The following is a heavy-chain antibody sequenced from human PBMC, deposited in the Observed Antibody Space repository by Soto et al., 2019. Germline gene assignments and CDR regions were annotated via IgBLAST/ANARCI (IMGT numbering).Heavy chain of an antibody. D-gene: IGHD3-10*01. CDR1: GYSFANYW. J-gene: IGHJ6*02. V-gene: IGHV5-51*01. CDR2: IYPGDSDT. Sequence: PGESLKISCQGSGYSFANYWIAWVRQMPGKGLEWVGVIYPGDSDTGYSPSFRGQVTISADKSISHVYLQWSSLKASDTAMYYCARNRLRQYYYGMDVWGQGTTVT. CDR3: ARNRLRQYYYGMDV.